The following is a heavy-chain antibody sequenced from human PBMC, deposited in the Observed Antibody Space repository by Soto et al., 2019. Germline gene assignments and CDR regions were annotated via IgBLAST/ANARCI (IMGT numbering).Heavy chain of an antibody. CDR2: IYYSGST. J-gene: IGHJ6*02. CDR1: GGSVSSGSYY. V-gene: IGHV4-61*01. D-gene: IGHD6-19*01. Sequence: SETLSLTCTVSGGSVSSGSYYWSWIRQPPGKGLEWIGYIYYSGSTNYNPSLKSRVTISVDTSKNQFSLKLSSVTAADTAVYYCARDLSVGWYPSYYYYYGMDVWGQGTTVTVSS. CDR3: ARDLSVGWYPSYYYYYGMDV.